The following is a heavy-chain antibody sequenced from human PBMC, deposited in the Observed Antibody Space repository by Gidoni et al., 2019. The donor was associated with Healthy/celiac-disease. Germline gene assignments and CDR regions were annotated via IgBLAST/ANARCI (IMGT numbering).Heavy chain of an antibody. D-gene: IGHD3-3*01. J-gene: IGHJ4*02. Sequence: EVQLVESGGGLVQPGGSLSLSCAASGFTFSSYSMNWVRQAPGKGLEWVSYISSSSSTIYYADSVKGRFTISRDNAKNSLYLQMNSLRAEDTAVYYCARDPITIFGVVTPDYWGQGTLVTVSS. V-gene: IGHV3-48*01. CDR3: ARDPITIFGVVTPDY. CDR2: ISSSSSTI. CDR1: GFTFSSYS.